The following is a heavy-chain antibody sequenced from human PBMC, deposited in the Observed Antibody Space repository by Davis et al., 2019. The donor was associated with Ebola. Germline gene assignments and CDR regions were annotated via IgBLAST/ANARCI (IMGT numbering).Heavy chain of an antibody. CDR1: GFTFSTSA. V-gene: IGHV1-58*02. J-gene: IGHJ4*02. Sequence: SVPVSCMTSGFTFSTSAMQWVRQARGQRLGWIGWIVVGSGDTNPAPQFQGRVTITNDMSTTTSYLDLSDLSPDDPAVYYCAASAGTVGQFDYWGQGTLVTVSS. CDR3: AASAGTVGQFDY. D-gene: IGHD1-14*01. CDR2: IVVGSGDT.